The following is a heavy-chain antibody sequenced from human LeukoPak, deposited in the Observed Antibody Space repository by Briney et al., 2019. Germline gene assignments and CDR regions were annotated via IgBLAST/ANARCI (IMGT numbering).Heavy chain of an antibody. J-gene: IGHJ4*02. V-gene: IGHV3-30*02. CDR3: AKDQGDCTGSTCYLLYFEY. D-gene: IGHD2-15*01. Sequence: PGGSLRLSCAASGFIFTSYGMHWVRQAPGKGPEWVAFIRYDESATVYADSVQGRFTISRDNSNNTVYMQMSSLRVEDTGLYYCAKDQGDCTGSTCYLLYFEYWGQGTLVTVSS. CDR1: GFIFTSYG. CDR2: IRYDESAT.